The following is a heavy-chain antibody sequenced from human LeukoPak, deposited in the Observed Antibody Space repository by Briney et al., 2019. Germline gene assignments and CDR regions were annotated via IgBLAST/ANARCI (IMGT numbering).Heavy chain of an antibody. CDR3: ARGADPKYSGYQDFDY. CDR1: GGSVSSYY. J-gene: IGHJ4*02. V-gene: IGHV4-59*02. CDR2: VYSGGSS. D-gene: IGHD5-12*01. Sequence: SETLSLTCSISGGSVSSYYWNWIRQSPGKGLEWIGFVYSGGSSNYNPSLKSRVAMSVDKSRNQFSLRLRSVTAGDTAVYYCARGADPKYSGYQDFDYWGQGTLVTVSS.